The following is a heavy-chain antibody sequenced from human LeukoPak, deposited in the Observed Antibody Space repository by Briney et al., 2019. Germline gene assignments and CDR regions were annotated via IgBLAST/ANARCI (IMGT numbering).Heavy chain of an antibody. J-gene: IGHJ4*02. CDR3: TTDRFD. V-gene: IGHV3-15*01. CDR1: GFTFRSYA. Sequence: GGSLRLSCAASGFTFRSYAMSWVRQAPGKGLEWVGRIKSKTDGGTTDYAAPVKGRFTISRHESEDTLYLQMNSLRTEDTAVYYCTTDRFDWGQGTLVTVSS. CDR2: IKSKTDGGTT.